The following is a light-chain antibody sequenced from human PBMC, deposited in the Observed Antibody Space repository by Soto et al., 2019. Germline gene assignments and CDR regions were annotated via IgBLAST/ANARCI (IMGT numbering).Light chain of an antibody. Sequence: DMVLAQSPDSLAVSLGERATINCKSSQSLLYRSNNKNYLAWYQQKPGQPLKLLISWASTRESGVPDRFSGSGSGADFTLTISRLQAEDVAVYYCQHYYSAPRTFGQGTKVDIK. V-gene: IGKV4-1*01. J-gene: IGKJ1*01. CDR1: QSLLYRSNNKNY. CDR2: WAS. CDR3: QHYYSAPRT.